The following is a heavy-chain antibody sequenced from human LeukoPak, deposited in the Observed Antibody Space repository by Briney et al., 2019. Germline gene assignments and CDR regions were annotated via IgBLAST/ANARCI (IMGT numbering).Heavy chain of an antibody. CDR1: GGSISTYY. V-gene: IGHV4-59*01. CDR3: AREEALGSGSFDY. J-gene: IGHJ4*02. Sequence: SETLSLTCTVSGGSISTYYWSWIRQPPGKGLEWIGYIYYSGSTSYNPSLKSRVTISVDTSKNQFSLKLSSVTAAATAVYYCAREEALGSGSFDYWGQGTLGTVSS. CDR2: IYYSGST. D-gene: IGHD1-26*01.